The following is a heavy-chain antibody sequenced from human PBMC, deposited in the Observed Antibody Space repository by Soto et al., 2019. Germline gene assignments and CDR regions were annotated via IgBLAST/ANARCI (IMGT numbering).Heavy chain of an antibody. CDR1: GFTFSSYS. CDR3: ARDLQFPPYNCFDH. Sequence: EVQLVESGGGLVKPGGSLRLSCAATGFTFSSYSMTGVRQSPGKGLEWVSSISSSSSYIYYAASVKGRFTICRDNAKNSLYLTMNSLRAEDRAVYYGARDLQFPPYNCFDHWGQGTLVTVSS. V-gene: IGHV3-21*01. J-gene: IGHJ5*02. CDR2: ISSSSSYI. D-gene: IGHD4-4*01.